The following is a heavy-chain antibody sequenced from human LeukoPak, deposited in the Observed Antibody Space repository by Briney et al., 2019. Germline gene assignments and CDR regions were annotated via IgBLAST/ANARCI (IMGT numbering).Heavy chain of an antibody. CDR2: IDNSGSA. CDR3: AKTGYSSSWYYYYYYMDV. CDR1: GGSICTSSYN. V-gene: IGHV4-39*01. Sequence: SETLSLTCTVSGGSICTSSYNWGWIRQSPGKGLEWIGTIDNSGSAYYNPSLKSRVTISVDTSKNQFSLKLSSVTAADTAVYYCAKTGYSSSWYYYYYYMDVWGKGTTVTISS. J-gene: IGHJ6*03. D-gene: IGHD6-13*01.